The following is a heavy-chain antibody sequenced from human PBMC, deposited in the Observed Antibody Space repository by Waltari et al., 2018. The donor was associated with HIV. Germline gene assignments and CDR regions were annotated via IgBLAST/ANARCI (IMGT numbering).Heavy chain of an antibody. CDR2: INPNSGGT. CDR1: GYTFTGYY. V-gene: IGHV1-2*02. J-gene: IGHJ6*02. Sequence: QVQLVQSGAEVKKPGASVTVSCNASGYTFTGYYMHCVRQAPGQGLEWMGWINPNSGGTNYAQKFQGSVTMTRDTSISTAYMELSRLRSDDTAMYYCARDETVVVPAAQCCGMDVWGQGTTVTVSS. D-gene: IGHD2-2*01. CDR3: ARDETVVVPAAQCCGMDV.